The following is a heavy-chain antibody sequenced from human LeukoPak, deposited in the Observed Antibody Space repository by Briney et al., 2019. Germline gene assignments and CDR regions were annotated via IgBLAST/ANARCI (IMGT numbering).Heavy chain of an antibody. CDR1: GGSISSGSYY. CDR2: IYYSGST. V-gene: IGHV4-61*01. D-gene: IGHD4-17*01. CDR3: ARQAPNGDYPIDY. J-gene: IGHJ4*02. Sequence: PSETLSLTCTVSGGSISSGSYYWSWVRQPPGKGLEWIGYIYYSGSTNYNPSLKSRVTISVDTSKNQFSLKLTSVTAADTAVYYCARQAPNGDYPIDYWGQGTLVTVSS.